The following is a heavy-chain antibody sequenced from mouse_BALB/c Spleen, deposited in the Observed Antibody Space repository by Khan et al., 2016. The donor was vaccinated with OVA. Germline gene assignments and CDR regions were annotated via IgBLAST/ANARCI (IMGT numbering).Heavy chain of an antibody. CDR2: IFPGTGTT. V-gene: IGHV1S132*01. CDR1: GYTFTSYW. Sequence: HVQLQQPGAELVKPGASVKLSCKTSGYTFTSYWIQWVKQRPGQGLGWIGQIFPGTGTTYYTENFKGKATLTIDTSSTTAYMQLSSLTSEDSAVDVCARGYFGNYEFAYWGRGTLVTVSA. D-gene: IGHD2-1*01. J-gene: IGHJ3*01. CDR3: ARGYFGNYEFAY.